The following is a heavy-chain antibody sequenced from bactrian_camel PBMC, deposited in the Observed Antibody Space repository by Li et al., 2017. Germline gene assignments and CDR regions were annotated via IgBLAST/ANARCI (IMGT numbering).Heavy chain of an antibody. CDR1: RFISNSCG. J-gene: IGHJ4*01. CDR2: ISSVGST. Sequence: HVQLVESGGGSVQAGGSLRLSCTAPRFISNSCGVDWYRQAAGEQREWVSRISSVGSTNYAESVKGRFTISQDNAKNTLYLQMSSLKPEDTAMYYCANDPLFQGGPYWGQGTQVTVS. V-gene: IGHV3S53*01. CDR3: ANDPLFQGGPY. D-gene: IGHD3*01.